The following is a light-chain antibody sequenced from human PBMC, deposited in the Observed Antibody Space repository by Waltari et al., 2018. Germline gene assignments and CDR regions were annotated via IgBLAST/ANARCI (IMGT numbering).Light chain of an antibody. J-gene: IGLJ3*02. CDR1: SSDIGRYDI. V-gene: IGLV2-23*02. Sequence: QSALTQPAAVSGSPGQSVTISCTGASSDIGRYDIVSWYQQHPGNAPKLVISDVSKRPSGVSDRFSGSKSGDTASLTISGLQFEDVADYYCCSYAGNYVWVFGGGTRLTVL. CDR3: CSYAGNYVWV. CDR2: DVS.